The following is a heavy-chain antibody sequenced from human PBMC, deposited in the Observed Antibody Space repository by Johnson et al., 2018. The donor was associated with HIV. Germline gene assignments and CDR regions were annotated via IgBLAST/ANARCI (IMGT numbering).Heavy chain of an antibody. CDR3: AKNKYSSGWYDAFDI. V-gene: IGHV3-7*01. D-gene: IGHD6-19*01. Sequence: VQLVESGGGLVQPGGSLRLSCAASGFTFSTFYMSWVRQAPGKGLEWVANIKQAGSEKYYVYSVKGRFTISRDNAKNSLYLQLTSLRAEDTAVYYCAKNKYSSGWYDAFDIWGQGTVVTVSS. CDR2: IKQAGSEK. CDR1: GFTFSTFY. J-gene: IGHJ3*02.